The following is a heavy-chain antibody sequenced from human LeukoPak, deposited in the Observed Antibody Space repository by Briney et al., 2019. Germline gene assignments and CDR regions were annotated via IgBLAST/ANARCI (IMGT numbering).Heavy chain of an antibody. V-gene: IGHV1-8*03. CDR1: GGTFSSYA. D-gene: IGHD6-19*01. CDR3: TRGSGIVVAGWDWFDP. J-gene: IGHJ5*02. Sequence: ASVKVSCKASGGTFSSYAINWVRQATGQGLEWMGWMNPNSGNTGYAQKFQGRVTITRNTSISTAYMELSSLRSEDTAVYYCTRGSGIVVAGWDWFDPWGQGTLVTVSS. CDR2: MNPNSGNT.